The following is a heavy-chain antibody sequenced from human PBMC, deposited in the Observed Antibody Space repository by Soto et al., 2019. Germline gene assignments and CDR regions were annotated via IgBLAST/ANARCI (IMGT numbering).Heavy chain of an antibody. CDR3: ARDKITGLFDY. D-gene: IGHD2-8*02. Sequence: TSETLSLTCTVSGLSISNSYWNWIRQSPGKGLEWIGYIYSSGSTNYNPSLKSRVTISVDTSKNQFSLKLTSVTAADTAVYYCARDKITGLFDYWGQGTLVTVS. CDR2: IYSSGST. CDR1: GLSISNSY. V-gene: IGHV4-59*12. J-gene: IGHJ4*02.